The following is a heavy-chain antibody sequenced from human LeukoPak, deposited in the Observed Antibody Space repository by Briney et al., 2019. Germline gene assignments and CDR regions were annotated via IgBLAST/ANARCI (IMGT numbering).Heavy chain of an antibody. CDR1: GGSISSGDYY. CDR3: ARCGYSYGCWFDP. J-gene: IGHJ5*02. D-gene: IGHD5-18*01. Sequence: PSQTLSLTCTVSGGSISSGDYYWSWIRQPPGKGLEWIGYIYYSGSTYYNPSLKSRVTISVDTSKNQFSLKLSSVTAADTAVYYCARCGYSYGCWFDPWGQGTLVTVSS. V-gene: IGHV4-30-4*08. CDR2: IYYSGST.